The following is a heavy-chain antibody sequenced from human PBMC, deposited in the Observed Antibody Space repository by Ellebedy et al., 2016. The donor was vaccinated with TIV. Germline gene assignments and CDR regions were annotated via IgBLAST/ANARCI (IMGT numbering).Heavy chain of an antibody. CDR1: GFIVSSNY. CDR3: ARRSTDFAFDS. CDR2: IYSDGTT. D-gene: IGHD3/OR15-3a*01. Sequence: PGGSLRLSCAASGFIVSSNYMCWVRQAPGKGLEWVSVIYSDGTTYYTDSVKGRFTISRDNSKNTLFLQMSSLRAEDTAVYFCARRSTDFAFDSWGQGTLVTVSS. V-gene: IGHV3-53*01. J-gene: IGHJ4*02.